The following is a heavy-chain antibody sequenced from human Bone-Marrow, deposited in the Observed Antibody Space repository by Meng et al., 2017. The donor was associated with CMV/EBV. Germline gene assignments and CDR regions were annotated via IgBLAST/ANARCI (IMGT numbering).Heavy chain of an antibody. J-gene: IGHJ4*02. CDR3: ARDGLGDFEDY. D-gene: IGHD3-16*01. CDR2: ISWNSGSI. V-gene: IGHV3-9*01. Sequence: GGSLRLSCAASGFTFDDYAMHWVRQAPGKGLEWVSGISWNSGSIGYADSVKGRFTISRDNAKNSLYLQMNSLRAEDTAVYYCARDGLGDFEDYWGQGTLVTFSS. CDR1: GFTFDDYA.